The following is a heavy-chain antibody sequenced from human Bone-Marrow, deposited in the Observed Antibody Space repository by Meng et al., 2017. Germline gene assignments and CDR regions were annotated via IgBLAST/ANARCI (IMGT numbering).Heavy chain of an antibody. D-gene: IGHD3-22*01. CDR1: GFTFGDYA. V-gene: IGHV3-49*04. Sequence: GESLKISCTASGFTFGDYAMSWVRQAPGKGLEWVGFISSKAYGGTTDYAASVKGRFTISRDDSKSIAYLQMNSLKSEDTAVYYCAREDSSGYYPATGRGMDVWGQGTTVTVSS. CDR3: AREDSSGYYPATGRGMDV. J-gene: IGHJ6*02. CDR2: ISSKAYGGTT.